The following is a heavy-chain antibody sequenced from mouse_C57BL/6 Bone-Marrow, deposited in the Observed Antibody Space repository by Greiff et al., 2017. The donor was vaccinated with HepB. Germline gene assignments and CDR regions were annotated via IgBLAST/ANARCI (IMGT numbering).Heavy chain of an antibody. V-gene: IGHV1-54*01. J-gene: IGHJ4*01. D-gene: IGHD3-2*02. CDR1: GYAFTNYL. CDR2: INPGSGGT. Sequence: VMLVESGAELVRPGTSVKVSCKASGYAFTNYLIEWVKQRPGQGLEWIGVINPGSGGTNYNEKFKGKATLTADKSSSTAYMQLSSLTSEDSAVYFCARGEAQATLYAMDYWGQGTSVTVSS. CDR3: ARGEAQATLYAMDY.